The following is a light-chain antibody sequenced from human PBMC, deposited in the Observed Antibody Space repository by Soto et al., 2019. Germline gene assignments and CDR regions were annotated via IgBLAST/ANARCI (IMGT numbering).Light chain of an antibody. CDR2: DAS. CDR3: QLYKSDPLT. Sequence: DIQMIQSPSTLSASVGDRVTITCRASQSISSWLAWYQQKPGKAPKLLIYDASSLESGVPSRFRGSGSGTEVTLTISSLQPDDFQTHFYQLYKSDPLT. J-gene: IGKJ4*01. V-gene: IGKV1-5*01. CDR1: QSISSW.